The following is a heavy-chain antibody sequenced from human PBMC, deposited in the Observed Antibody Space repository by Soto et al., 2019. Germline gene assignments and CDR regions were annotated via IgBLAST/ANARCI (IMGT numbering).Heavy chain of an antibody. V-gene: IGHV3-23*01. CDR1: GFTFSSYA. Sequence: EVQLLESGGGLVQPGGSLRLSCAASGFTFSSYAMSWVRQAPGKGLEWVSAISGSGGSTYYADSVKGRFTISRDNSKNTLYLQMNSLRAEDTAVYYCAKGGPGSGLPFRWFDPWGQGTLVTVSS. CDR2: ISGSGGST. J-gene: IGHJ5*02. CDR3: AKGGPGSGLPFRWFDP. D-gene: IGHD3-3*01.